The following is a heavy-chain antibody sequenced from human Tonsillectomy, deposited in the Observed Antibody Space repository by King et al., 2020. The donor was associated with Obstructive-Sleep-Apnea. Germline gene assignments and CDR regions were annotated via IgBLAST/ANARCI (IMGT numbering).Heavy chain of an antibody. J-gene: IGHJ4*02. V-gene: IGHV3-48*01. D-gene: IGHD2-8*01. CDR1: GFSFGDYS. Sequence: VQLVESGGHLVQPGGSMRLTCAASGFSFGDYSMNWIRQRPGKGLEWLSYIFTSSDLTSYADSVRGRFTISRDSAKYSLVMQMNSLRVDDTAVYYCVRDHKWAFDYWGQGILVTVSS. CDR3: VRDHKWAFDY. CDR2: IFTSSDLT.